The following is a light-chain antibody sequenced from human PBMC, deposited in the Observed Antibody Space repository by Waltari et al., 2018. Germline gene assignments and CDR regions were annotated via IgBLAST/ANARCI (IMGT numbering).Light chain of an antibody. CDR2: HAS. CDR3: QKYVNLPAT. J-gene: IGKJ1*01. V-gene: IGKV3-20*01. CDR1: QSGAKY. Sequence: EIVLTQSPGSLSLSPGERATLSCKASQSGAKYLAWYQQKPGQAPRLLIYHASSRATGIPDRFSGSGYGPDFSLTISRLEPEDFAVYFCQKYVNLPATFGQGTTVEV.